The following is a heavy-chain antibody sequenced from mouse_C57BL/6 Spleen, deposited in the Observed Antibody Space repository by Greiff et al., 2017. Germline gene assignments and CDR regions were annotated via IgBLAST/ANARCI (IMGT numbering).Heavy chain of an antibody. CDR1: GYTFTGYW. D-gene: IGHD2-3*01. J-gene: IGHJ3*01. CDR3: AGYGDDSYPVAY. CDR2: ILPGSGST. V-gene: IGHV1-9*01. Sequence: QVPLKQPGAELMKPGASVQLSCKATGYTFTGYWIEWVKQRPGHGLEWIGEILPGSGSTNYNEKFKGQATLTADTSSNTAYMQLGSLPTKDSAIDYCAGYGDDSYPVAYWGQGTLVTVSA.